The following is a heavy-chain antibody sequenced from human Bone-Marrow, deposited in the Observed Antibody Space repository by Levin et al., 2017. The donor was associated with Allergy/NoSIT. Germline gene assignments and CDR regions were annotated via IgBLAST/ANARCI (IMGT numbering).Heavy chain of an antibody. CDR1: GYSFTSYW. J-gene: IGHJ2*01. CDR3: ARHGAAAPSSYWYFDR. D-gene: IGHD6-25*01. V-gene: IGHV5-10-1*01. CDR2: IDPSDSYT. Sequence: GGSLRLSCKGSGYSFTSYWISWVRQMPGKGLEWMGRIDPSDSYTNYSPSFQGHVTISADKSISTAYLQWSSLKASDTAMYYCARHGAAAPSSYWYFDRWGRGTLVTVSS.